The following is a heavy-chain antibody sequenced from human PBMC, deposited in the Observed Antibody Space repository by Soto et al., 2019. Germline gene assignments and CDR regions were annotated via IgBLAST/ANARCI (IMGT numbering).Heavy chain of an antibody. D-gene: IGHD3-10*01. CDR2: INHSGST. CDR3: ARSRWGYYYGSGSPPTWFGP. J-gene: IGHJ5*02. CDR1: GGSFSEYY. Sequence: PSETRSLTCAVEGGSFSEYYGSWIRQTQGKGLEWIGEINHSGSTNYNPSLKSRVTISVDTSKNQFSLKLSSVTAADTAVYYCARSRWGYYYGSGSPPTWFGPWGPGTLVTVSS. V-gene: IGHV4-34*01.